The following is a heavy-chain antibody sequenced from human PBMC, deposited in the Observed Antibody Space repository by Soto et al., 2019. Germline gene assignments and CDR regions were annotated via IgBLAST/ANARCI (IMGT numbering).Heavy chain of an antibody. CDR3: ARLRSSSVWFYNYMDV. V-gene: IGHV4-59*01. D-gene: IGHD6-13*01. Sequence: PSETLSLTCTVSGGSIISYHWSWVRQPPGKGLEWLGYIDSSGSANRNPSLKRRLTMSADTSKNEVSLKMTSVTAADTAIYYCARLRSSSVWFYNYMDVWGKGTTVTVSS. J-gene: IGHJ6*03. CDR1: GGSIISYH. CDR2: IDSSGSA.